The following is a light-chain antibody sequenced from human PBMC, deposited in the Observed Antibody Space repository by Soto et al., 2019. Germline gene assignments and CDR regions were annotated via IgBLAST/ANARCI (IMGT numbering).Light chain of an antibody. CDR3: QSYDNSLSVHVV. CDR1: SSNIGAGYD. CDR2: VNS. V-gene: IGLV1-40*01. Sequence: QSVLTQPPSVSGAPGQRVTISCTGTSSNIGAGYDVHWYQQVPGPSPKLLIFVNSNRPSGVPDRFSGSKSGTSASLAITGLQAEDEADYYCQSYDNSLSVHVVFGGGTKLTVL. J-gene: IGLJ2*01.